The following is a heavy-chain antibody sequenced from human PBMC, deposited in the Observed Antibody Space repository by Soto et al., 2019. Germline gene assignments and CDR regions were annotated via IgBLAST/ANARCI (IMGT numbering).Heavy chain of an antibody. CDR3: ARHWLPGVSAYAKNYYYYYGMDV. V-gene: IGHV4-39*01. CDR1: GGSISSSSYY. J-gene: IGHJ6*02. D-gene: IGHD2-8*01. Sequence: QLQLQESGPGLVKPSETLSLTCTVSGGSISSSSYYWGWIRQPPGKGLEWIGSIYYSGSTYYNPSLKSRVTISVDTSKNQFSLKLSSVTAADTAVYYCARHWLPGVSAYAKNYYYYYGMDVWGQGTTVTVSS. CDR2: IYYSGST.